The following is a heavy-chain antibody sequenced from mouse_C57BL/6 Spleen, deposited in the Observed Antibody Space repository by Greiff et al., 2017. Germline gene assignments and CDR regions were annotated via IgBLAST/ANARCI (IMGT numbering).Heavy chain of an antibody. CDR1: GFSFNTYA. V-gene: IGHV10-1*01. CDR2: IRSKSNNYAT. CDR3: VRRGDYDGSSYAMDY. Sequence: DVMLVESGGGLVQPKGSLKLSCAASGFSFNTYAMNWVRQAPGTGLEWVARIRSKSNNYATYYADSVKDRFTISRDDSESMLYLQMNNVKAEDTAMYYCVRRGDYDGSSYAMDYWGQGTSVTVSS. D-gene: IGHD1-1*01. J-gene: IGHJ4*01.